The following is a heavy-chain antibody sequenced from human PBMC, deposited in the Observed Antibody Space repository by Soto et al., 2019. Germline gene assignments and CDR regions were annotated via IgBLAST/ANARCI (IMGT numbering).Heavy chain of an antibody. CDR2: ISAYNGNT. CDR1: GYTFTSYC. V-gene: IGHV1-18*01. Sequence: GASVNLSCKSSGYTFTSYCISWGRQAPGQGLECMGWISAYNGNTNYAQKLQGRVTMTTDTSTSTAYMELRSLRSDDTAVYYCARVASSGYSGFDPCGQGTLVTFSS. J-gene: IGHJ5*02. D-gene: IGHD3-22*01. CDR3: ARVASSGYSGFDP.